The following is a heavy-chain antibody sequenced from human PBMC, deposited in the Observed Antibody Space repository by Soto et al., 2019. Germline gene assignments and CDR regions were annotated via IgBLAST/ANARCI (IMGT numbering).Heavy chain of an antibody. J-gene: IGHJ6*02. CDR2: ISYDGSNK. CDR3: ARDYYGSGSYYYYGMDV. V-gene: IGHV3-30-3*01. CDR1: GFTFSSYA. Sequence: GGSLRLSCAASGFTFSSYAMHWVRQATGKGLEWVAVISYDGSNKYYADSVKGRFTISRDNSKNTLYLQMNSLRAEDTAVYYCARDYYGSGSYYYYGMDVWGQGTTVTVSS. D-gene: IGHD3-10*01.